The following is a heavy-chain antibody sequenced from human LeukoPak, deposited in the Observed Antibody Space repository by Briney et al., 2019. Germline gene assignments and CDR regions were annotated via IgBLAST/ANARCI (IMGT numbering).Heavy chain of an antibody. CDR2: IYYSGST. CDR3: AGVQGYSGSYPFDY. CDR1: GGSISSYY. Sequence: SETLSLTCTVSGGSISSYYWSWIRQPPGKGLEWIGYIYYSGSTNYNPSLKSRVTISVDTSKNQFSLKLSSVTAADTAVYYCAGVQGYSGSYPFDYWGQGTLVTVSS. D-gene: IGHD1-26*01. V-gene: IGHV4-59*01. J-gene: IGHJ4*02.